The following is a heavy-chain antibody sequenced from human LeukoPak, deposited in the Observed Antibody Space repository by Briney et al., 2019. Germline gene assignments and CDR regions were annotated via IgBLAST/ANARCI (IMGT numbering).Heavy chain of an antibody. CDR2: IYPHDSDT. J-gene: IGHJ4*02. CDR3: ARLITTVTTPLNY. CDR1: GYGFTSYW. D-gene: IGHD4-17*01. V-gene: IGHV5-51*01. Sequence: GESLKISCKGSGYGFTSYWIAWVRQMPGTGKGLEWMGIIYPHDSDTRYSPSFQGQVIISVDKSISTAYLQWSSLKASDTAMYYCARLITTVTTPLNYWGQGTLVTVSS.